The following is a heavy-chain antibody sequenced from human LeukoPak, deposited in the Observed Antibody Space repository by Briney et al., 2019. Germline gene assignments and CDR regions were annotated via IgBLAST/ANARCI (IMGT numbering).Heavy chain of an antibody. J-gene: IGHJ4*02. Sequence: GGSLRLSCAASGFTFSSYAMSWVRQAPGKGLEWVSAISGSGGSTYYADSVKGRFTISRDNSENTLYLQMNSLRAEDTAVYYCAKEPYSSGYYYSLDYWGQGTLVTVSS. CDR2: ISGSGGST. V-gene: IGHV3-23*01. CDR3: AKEPYSSGYYYSLDY. CDR1: GFTFSSYA. D-gene: IGHD3-22*01.